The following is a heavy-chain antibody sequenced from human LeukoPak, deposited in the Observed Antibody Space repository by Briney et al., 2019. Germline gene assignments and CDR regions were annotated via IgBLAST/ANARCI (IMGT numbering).Heavy chain of an antibody. V-gene: IGHV3-23*01. CDR1: GFTFSSYA. CDR2: ISGSGGST. D-gene: IGHD1-26*01. Sequence: PGGSLRLSCAAPGFTFSSYAMSWVRQAPGKGLEWVSAISGSGGSTYYADSVKGRFTISRDNSKNTLYLQMNSLRAGDTAVYYCAKDPIFSGSYGVFDYWGLGTLVTVSS. J-gene: IGHJ4*02. CDR3: AKDPIFSGSYGVFDY.